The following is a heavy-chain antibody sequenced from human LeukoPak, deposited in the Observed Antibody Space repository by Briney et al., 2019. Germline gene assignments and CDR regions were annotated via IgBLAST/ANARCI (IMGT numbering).Heavy chain of an antibody. CDR3: ARYNARSFQGNCFDP. J-gene: IGHJ5*02. D-gene: IGHD1-14*01. Sequence: GESLKISCKGSGDSFTSYWICWVRRMPGRGLELMGIIFPVDSDTRYSPSFQGQVTISADKSISTAYLQWSSLEASDSAIYYCARYNARSFQGNCFDPWGQGTMVTVSS. CDR2: IFPVDSDT. CDR1: GDSFTSYW. V-gene: IGHV5-51*01.